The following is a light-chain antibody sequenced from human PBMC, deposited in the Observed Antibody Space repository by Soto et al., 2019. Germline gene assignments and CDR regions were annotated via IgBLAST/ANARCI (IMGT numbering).Light chain of an antibody. J-gene: IGKJ1*01. V-gene: IGKV3-15*01. CDR3: LQHNNWWA. CDR2: GAS. CDR1: QSVSNN. Sequence: EIVMKQSPATLSVSPGERVTLSCRASQSVSNNLVWYQQKPGQAPRLLIYGASTRATGVPVRFSGSGSETEFTLTISSLQSEDFAVYYCLQHNNWWAFGQGTKVDI.